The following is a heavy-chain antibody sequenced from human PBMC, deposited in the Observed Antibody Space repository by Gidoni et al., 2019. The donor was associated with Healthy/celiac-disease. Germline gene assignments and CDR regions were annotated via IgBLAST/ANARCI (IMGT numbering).Heavy chain of an antibody. Sequence: QVQLVQSGAEVKKPGASVKVSCKASGYTFTSYGISWVRQAPGQGLEWMRWISAYNGNTNYAQKLQGRVTITTVTSTRTAYMELRSLRSDDPAVYYCSRDRYYYDSSVYYGSWGQGTLAPVSS. CDR3: SRDRYYYDSSVYYGS. CDR2: ISAYNGNT. CDR1: GYTFTSYG. V-gene: IGHV1-18*01. D-gene: IGHD3-22*01. J-gene: IGHJ5*02.